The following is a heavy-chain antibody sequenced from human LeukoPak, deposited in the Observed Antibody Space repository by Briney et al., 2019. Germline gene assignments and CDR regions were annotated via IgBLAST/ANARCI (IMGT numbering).Heavy chain of an antibody. CDR1: GFTFSSYW. D-gene: IGHD3-16*02. CDR2: IYSGGST. CDR3: AGQKRGTYRPYYFDY. V-gene: IGHV3-23*03. Sequence: GGSLRLSCAASGFTFSSYWMSRVRQAPGKGLEWVSVIYSGGSTYYADSVKGRFTISRDNSKNTLYLHMNSLRDEDTAVYYCAGQKRGTYRPYYFDYWGQGTLVSVSS. J-gene: IGHJ4*02.